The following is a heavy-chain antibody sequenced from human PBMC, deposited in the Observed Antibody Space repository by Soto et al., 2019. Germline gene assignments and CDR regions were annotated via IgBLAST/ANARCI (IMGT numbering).Heavy chain of an antibody. CDR2: IYYSGST. Sequence: PSETLSLTCTVSGGSISSYYWSWIRQPPGKGLEWIGYIYYSGSTNYNPSLKSRVTISVDTSKNQFSLKLSSVTAADTAVYYCARASVTIFGVVRSYYMDVWGKGPTVTVSS. J-gene: IGHJ6*03. CDR3: ARASVTIFGVVRSYYMDV. D-gene: IGHD3-3*01. CDR1: GGSISSYY. V-gene: IGHV4-59*01.